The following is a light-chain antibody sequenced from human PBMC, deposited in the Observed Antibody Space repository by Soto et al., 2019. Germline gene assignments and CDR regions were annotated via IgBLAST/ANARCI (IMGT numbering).Light chain of an antibody. J-gene: IGKJ3*01. CDR2: GGS. CDR1: QSVSSNH. Sequence: DIVLTQSPGTLSLSPGERATLYCRASQSVSSNHLAWYQQKPGQAPRLLIYGGSSRATGIPVRFSGSGSETDFTLTITRLEPEDFATYYCQHYDSFPFTFGPGTTVDIK. V-gene: IGKV3-20*01. CDR3: QHYDSFPFT.